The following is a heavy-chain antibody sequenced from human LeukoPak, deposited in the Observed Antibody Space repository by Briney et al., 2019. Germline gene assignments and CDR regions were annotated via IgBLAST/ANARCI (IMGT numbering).Heavy chain of an antibody. CDR2: INPNSGGT. CDR3: AREQAVAGTWNLGPGDY. J-gene: IGHJ4*02. Sequence: GASVKVSCKASGYTFTSYDINWVRQATGQGLEWMGWINPNSGGTNYAQKFQGRFTMTRDTSISTAYMELSRLRSDDTAVYYCAREQAVAGTWNLGPGDYWGQGTLVTVSS. CDR1: GYTFTSYD. D-gene: IGHD6-19*01. V-gene: IGHV1-2*02.